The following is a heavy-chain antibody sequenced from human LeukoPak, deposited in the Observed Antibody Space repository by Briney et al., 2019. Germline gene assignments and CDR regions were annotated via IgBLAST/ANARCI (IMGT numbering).Heavy chain of an antibody. V-gene: IGHV3-23*01. CDR3: AKDPGYCSGGSCYTPFDY. D-gene: IGHD2-15*01. J-gene: IGHJ4*02. Sequence: PGGSLRLSCAAPGFTFSSYAMSWVRQAPGKGLEWVSAISGSGGSTYYADSVKGRFTISRDNSKNTLYLQMNSLRAEDTAVYYCAKDPGYCSGGSCYTPFDYWGQGTLVTVSS. CDR2: ISGSGGST. CDR1: GFTFSSYA.